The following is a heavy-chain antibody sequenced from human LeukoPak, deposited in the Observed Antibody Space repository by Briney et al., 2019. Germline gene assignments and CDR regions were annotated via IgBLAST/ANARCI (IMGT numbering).Heavy chain of an antibody. CDR2: ISSSSSYI. CDR3: ARPYCSSTSCYSDYYYYGMDV. J-gene: IGHJ6*02. Sequence: GRSLRLSCAASGYTFSSYAMHWVRQAPGKGLEWVSSISSSSSYIYYADSVKGRFIISRDNAKNSLYLQMNSLRAEDTAVYYCARPYCSSTSCYSDYYYYGMDVWGQGTTVTVSS. V-gene: IGHV3-21*01. D-gene: IGHD2-2*01. CDR1: GYTFSSYA.